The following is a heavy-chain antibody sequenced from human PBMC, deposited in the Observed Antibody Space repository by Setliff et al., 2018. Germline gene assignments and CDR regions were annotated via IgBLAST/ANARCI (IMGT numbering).Heavy chain of an antibody. D-gene: IGHD3-22*01. Sequence: GESLKISCKASGYNFLDYWIGWVRQMPGKGLEWMGIIYPDDSDTRYSPSVQGPFTIPADKSISTAYLQWSSLKASDTAFYYCARRRRFDSGGPRSPWYFDLWGRGTLVTAPQ. CDR3: ARRRRFDSGGPRSPWYFDL. CDR1: GYNFLDYW. CDR2: IYPDDSDT. V-gene: IGHV5-51*01. J-gene: IGHJ2*01.